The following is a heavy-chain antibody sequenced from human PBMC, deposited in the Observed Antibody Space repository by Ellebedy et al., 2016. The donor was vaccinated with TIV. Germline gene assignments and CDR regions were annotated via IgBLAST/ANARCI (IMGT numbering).Heavy chain of an antibody. CDR1: GFTFSRYS. Sequence: GESLKISCAASGFTFSRYSINCVRQAPGKGLEWVSYISSSSRTIYYADSVKGRFTISRDNAKNLLYLQMNRLRDEETAVYYCSRDGNQLDYWGQGTLVIVSP. CDR3: SRDGNQLDY. CDR2: ISSSSRTI. V-gene: IGHV3-48*02. J-gene: IGHJ4*02. D-gene: IGHD1-1*01.